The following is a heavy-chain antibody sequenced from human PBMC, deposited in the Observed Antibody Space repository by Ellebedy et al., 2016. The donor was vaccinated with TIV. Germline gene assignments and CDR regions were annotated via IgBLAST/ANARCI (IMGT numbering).Heavy chain of an antibody. CDR1: GDSISSYY. Sequence: MPSETLSLTCTVSGDSISSYYWSWIRQPPGKGLEWIGHIYYSGSTYYNPSLKSRVTMSVDTSENQFSLNLSSVTAADTAVYYCVRWVGHFDFWGQGTLVTVSS. V-gene: IGHV4-59*08. CDR3: VRWVGHFDF. CDR2: IYYSGST. J-gene: IGHJ4*02. D-gene: IGHD1-26*01.